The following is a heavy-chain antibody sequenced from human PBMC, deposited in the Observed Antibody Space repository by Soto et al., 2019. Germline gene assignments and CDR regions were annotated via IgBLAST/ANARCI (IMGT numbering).Heavy chain of an antibody. CDR1: GFTFNTYW. CDR2: INRDGSST. Sequence: SLRLSCAASGFTFNTYWMHWVRQAPGKGLVYVSRINRDGSSTSYADSVKGRFTISRDNAKNTLYLQMNSLRAEDTAVYYCARAISTSTLTWFDPWGQGTLVTVSS. CDR3: ARAISTSTLTWFDP. D-gene: IGHD3-3*02. J-gene: IGHJ5*02. V-gene: IGHV3-74*01.